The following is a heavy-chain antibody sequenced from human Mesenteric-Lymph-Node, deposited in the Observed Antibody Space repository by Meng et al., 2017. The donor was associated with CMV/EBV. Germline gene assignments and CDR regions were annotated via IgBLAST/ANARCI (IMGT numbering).Heavy chain of an antibody. V-gene: IGHV3-74*01. J-gene: IGHJ4*02. CDR1: GFTFSAYW. D-gene: IGHD3-10*01. CDR2: INSDGTTT. CDR3: AKEGRDLLWFG. Sequence: LFCAASGFTFSAYWMDWVRQAPGKGLVWVSRINSDGTTTSYADSVKGRFTISRDNTKNMVYLQMHSLRAEDTAVYYCAKEGRDLLWFGWGQGTLVTVSS.